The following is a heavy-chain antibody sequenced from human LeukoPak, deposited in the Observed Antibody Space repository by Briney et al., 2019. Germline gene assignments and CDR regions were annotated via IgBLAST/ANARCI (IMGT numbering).Heavy chain of an antibody. D-gene: IGHD3-3*01. Sequence: GGSLRLSCAASGFTFSSYSMNWVRQAPGKELEWVSSISSSSSYIYYADSVKGRFTISRDNAKNSLYLQMNSLRAEDTAVYYCAREDRDFWSGYNAEYFDYWGQGTLVTVSS. CDR2: ISSSSSYI. V-gene: IGHV3-21*01. CDR3: AREDRDFWSGYNAEYFDY. J-gene: IGHJ4*02. CDR1: GFTFSSYS.